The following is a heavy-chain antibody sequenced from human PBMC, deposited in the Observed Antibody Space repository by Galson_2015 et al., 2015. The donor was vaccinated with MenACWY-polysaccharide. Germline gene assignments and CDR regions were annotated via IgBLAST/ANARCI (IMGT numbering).Heavy chain of an antibody. CDR2: VNWDGTNT. Sequence: SLRLSCAASGFTFNGYAMHWVRQAPGKGLEWVALVNWDGTNTYYADSVKGRFTISRDNSKNSLYLQMNSLRTEDTALYYCAKDDSGSYPYWGQGTLVTVSS. CDR3: AKDDSGSYPY. V-gene: IGHV3-43*02. D-gene: IGHD3-10*01. CDR1: GFTFNGYA. J-gene: IGHJ4*02.